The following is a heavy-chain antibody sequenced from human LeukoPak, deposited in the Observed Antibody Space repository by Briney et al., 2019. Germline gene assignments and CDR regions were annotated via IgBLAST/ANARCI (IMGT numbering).Heavy chain of an antibody. V-gene: IGHV3-23*01. CDR3: AKDRVSGSSACFDS. CDR2: ISGGGLST. CDR1: GFPFSSYA. Sequence: GGSLRLSCEASGFPFSSYAMTWVRQAPGKGLEWVSSISGGGLSTNYADSVKGRFTISRDNSRNTLYLQMNSLRADDTAVYYCAKDRVSGSSACFDSWGQGTLVTVSS. J-gene: IGHJ4*02. D-gene: IGHD3-10*01.